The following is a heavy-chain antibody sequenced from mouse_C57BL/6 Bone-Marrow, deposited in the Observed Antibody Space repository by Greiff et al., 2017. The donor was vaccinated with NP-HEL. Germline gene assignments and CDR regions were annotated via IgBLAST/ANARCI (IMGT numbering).Heavy chain of an antibody. J-gene: IGHJ3*01. CDR1: GYAFSSYW. CDR2: IYPGDGDT. D-gene: IGHD2-5*01. CDR3: ARSRSNLEFAY. Sequence: VQVVESGAELVKPGASVKISCKASGYAFSSYWMNWVKQRPGKGLEWIGQIYPGDGDTNYNGKFKGKATLTADKSSSTAYMQLSSLTSEDSAVYFCARSRSNLEFAYWGQGTLVTVSA. V-gene: IGHV1-80*01.